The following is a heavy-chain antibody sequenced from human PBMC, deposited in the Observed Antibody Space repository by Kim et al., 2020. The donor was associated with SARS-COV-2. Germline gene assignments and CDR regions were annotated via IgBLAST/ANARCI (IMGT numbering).Heavy chain of an antibody. CDR1: GGSISSSSYY. Sequence: SETLSLTCTVSGGSISSSSYYWGWIRQPPGKGLEWIGSIYYSGSTYYNPSLKSRVTISVDTSKNQFSLKLSSVTAADTAVYYCARHSPYYYDSSGYYPFDYWGQGTLVTVSS. D-gene: IGHD3-22*01. CDR2: IYYSGST. V-gene: IGHV4-39*01. J-gene: IGHJ4*02. CDR3: ARHSPYYYDSSGYYPFDY.